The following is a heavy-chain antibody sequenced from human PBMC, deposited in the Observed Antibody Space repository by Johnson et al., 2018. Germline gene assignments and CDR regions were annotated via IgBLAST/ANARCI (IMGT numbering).Heavy chain of an antibody. CDR3: AKDKRIYGGSEYFQH. D-gene: IGHD3-16*01. CDR1: GFTFSNYG. J-gene: IGHJ1*01. V-gene: IGHV3-30*18. CDR2: ISYDGSNK. Sequence: QVQLVQSGGGVVQPGRSLRLSCAASGFTFSNYGIHWVRQAPGKGLEWVAIISYDGSNKYYADSVKGRFTISRDNSKNTLYLQMNSLRAEDTGVYYWAKDKRIYGGSEYFQHWGQGTLVTVSS.